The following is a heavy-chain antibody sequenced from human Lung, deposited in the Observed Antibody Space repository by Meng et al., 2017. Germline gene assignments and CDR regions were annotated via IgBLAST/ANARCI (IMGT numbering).Heavy chain of an antibody. CDR1: GGSFSDYY. CDR2: INHSGST. J-gene: IGHJ4*02. V-gene: IGHV4-34*01. CDR3: ARGPTTMAHDFDY. Sequence: QVQLQQWCAGLLKPSETLPLTGVVSGGSFSDYYWSWIRQPPGKGLEWIGEINHSGSTNYNPSLESRATISVDTSQNNLSLKLSSVTAADSAVYYCARGPTTMAHDFDYWGQGTLVTVSS. D-gene: IGHD4-11*01.